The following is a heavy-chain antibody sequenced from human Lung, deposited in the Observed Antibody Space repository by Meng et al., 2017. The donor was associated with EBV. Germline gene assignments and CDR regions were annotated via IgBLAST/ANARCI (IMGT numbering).Heavy chain of an antibody. CDR3: ARASYGSGSPLGESWFDP. Sequence: VQLQESGPGMVELSRTLSIPSIVLGGSTRRGGYLWSWIRQSPGKGLEWIGYIHSSGSTYYNPSLRSRLTISVDTSKNQFSLKLSSVTAADTAVYYCARASYGSGSPLGESWFDPWGQGTLVTVSS. CDR1: GGSTRRGGYL. CDR2: IHSSGST. V-gene: IGHV4-31*03. D-gene: IGHD3-10*01. J-gene: IGHJ5*02.